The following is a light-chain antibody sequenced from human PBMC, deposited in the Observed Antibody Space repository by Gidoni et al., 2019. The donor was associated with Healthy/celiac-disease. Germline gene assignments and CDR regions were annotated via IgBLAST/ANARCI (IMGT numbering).Light chain of an antibody. CDR1: SSSVGGYNY. V-gene: IGLV2-11*01. J-gene: IGLJ3*02. CDR3: CSYAGSYTYWV. CDR2: DVS. Sequence: QSALTQPRPVSGSPGKSVTIACTGTSSSVGGYNYVSWYQQHPGKAPKLMIYDVSKRPSGVPDRFSGSKSGNTASLTISGLHAEDEADYYCCSYAGSYTYWVFGGGTKLTVL.